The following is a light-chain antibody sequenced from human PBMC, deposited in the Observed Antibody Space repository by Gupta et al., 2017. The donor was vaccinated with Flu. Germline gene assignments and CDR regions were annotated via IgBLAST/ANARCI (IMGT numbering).Light chain of an antibody. J-gene: IGLJ1*01. Sequence: SYDLTQPPSVSVSPGQTASITCSGDKLGDKYACWYQQKPGQSPVLVIYQDSKRPSGIPERFSGSNSGNTATLTISGTQAMDEADYYCQAWDSSTYVFGTGTKVTVL. CDR3: QAWDSSTYV. V-gene: IGLV3-1*01. CDR1: KLGDKY. CDR2: QDS.